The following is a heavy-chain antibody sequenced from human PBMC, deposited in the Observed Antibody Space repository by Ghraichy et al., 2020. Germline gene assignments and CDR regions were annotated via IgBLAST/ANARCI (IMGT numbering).Heavy chain of an antibody. J-gene: IGHJ6*02. D-gene: IGHD3-3*01. CDR3: ARDIQVTIFGVVINNYGMDV. CDR1: GYTFTSYG. V-gene: IGHV1-18*01. Sequence: ASVKVSCKASGYTFTSYGISWVRQAPGQGLEWMGWIRAYNGNTNYAQKLQGRVTMTTDTSTSTAYMELRSLRSDDTAVYYCARDIQVTIFGVVINNYGMDVWGQGTTVTVSS. CDR2: IRAYNGNT.